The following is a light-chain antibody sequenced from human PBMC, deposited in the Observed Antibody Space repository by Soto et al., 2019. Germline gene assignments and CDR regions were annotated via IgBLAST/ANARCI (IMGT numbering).Light chain of an antibody. V-gene: IGKV1-39*01. CDR2: TAS. CDR1: QSISNY. CDR3: QQSYHTLPLT. Sequence: DIQMTQSPSSLSASVGDRVTITCRASQSISNYVNWYQQRPGKAPNLLIYTASTLHSGVPSRFSGSGSGRDVTITISSLHPDDFATYYCQQSYHTLPLTFGGGTKVEI. J-gene: IGKJ4*02.